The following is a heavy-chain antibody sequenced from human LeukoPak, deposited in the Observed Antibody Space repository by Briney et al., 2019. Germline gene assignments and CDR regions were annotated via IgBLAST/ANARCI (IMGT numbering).Heavy chain of an antibody. Sequence: ASVKVSCKVSGYTLTELSINWVRQATGQGLEWMGWINLNSGNTGYAQKFQGRVTITRDTSIRTAYMEVSSLRSEDTAVYYCARVDGSPDYWGQGTLLTVSS. D-gene: IGHD2-15*01. J-gene: IGHJ4*02. CDR3: ARVDGSPDY. CDR2: INLNSGNT. CDR1: GYTLTELS. V-gene: IGHV1-8*03.